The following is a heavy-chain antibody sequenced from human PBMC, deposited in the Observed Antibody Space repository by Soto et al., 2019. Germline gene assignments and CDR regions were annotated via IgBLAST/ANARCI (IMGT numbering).Heavy chain of an antibody. V-gene: IGHV3-21*01. D-gene: IGHD2-15*01. CDR3: ATLGYCSGGSCYP. CDR1: GFTFSSYS. J-gene: IGHJ5*02. CDR2: ISSSGSYI. Sequence: GGSLRLSCAASGFTFSSYSMIWVRQAPGKGLEWVSSISSSGSYINYADSVKGRFTISRDNSKNTLYLQMNSLRAEDTAVYYCATLGYCSGGSCYPWGQGTLVTVSS.